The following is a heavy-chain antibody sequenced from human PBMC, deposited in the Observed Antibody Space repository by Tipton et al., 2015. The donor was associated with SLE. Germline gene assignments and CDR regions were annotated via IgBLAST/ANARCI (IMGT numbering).Heavy chain of an antibody. Sequence: GSLRLSCSASGFTFSSCAMHWVRQAPGKGLECVSAISSNGGSTYYADSVKGRFTISRDNSKNTLFLQMSSLRAEDTAVYYCTRLRLGELSSIDFWGQGTLVTVSS. CDR2: ISSNGGST. CDR3: TRLRLGELSSIDF. V-gene: IGHV3-64D*08. D-gene: IGHD3-16*02. J-gene: IGHJ4*02. CDR1: GFTFSSCA.